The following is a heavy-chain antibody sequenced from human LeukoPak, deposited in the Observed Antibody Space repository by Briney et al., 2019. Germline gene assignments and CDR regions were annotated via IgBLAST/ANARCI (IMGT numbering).Heavy chain of an antibody. J-gene: IGHJ4*02. V-gene: IGHV4-39*01. CDR1: GFTFSSYSMN. D-gene: IGHD3-22*01. Sequence: PGGSLRLSCAASGFTFSSYSMNWVRQAPGKGLEWIGSMYYSGSTYYNQSLKSRVIISVDTSTDQFSLKLTSVTAADTAVYYCARQYYDTSGYYPWYFDYWGQGTLVSVSS. CDR3: ARQYYDTSGYYPWYFDY. CDR2: MYYSGST.